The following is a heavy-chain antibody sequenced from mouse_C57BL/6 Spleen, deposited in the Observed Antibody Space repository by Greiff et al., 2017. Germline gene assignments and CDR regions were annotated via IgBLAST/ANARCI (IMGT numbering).Heavy chain of an antibody. Sequence: QVQLQQPGAELVKPGASVKMSCKASGYTFTSYWITWVKQRPGQGLEWIGDIYPGSGSTNYNEKFKSKATLTVDTSSSTAYMQLSSLTSEDSAVYYCARSPDYSNYVNWYFDVWGTGTTVTVSS. CDR1: GYTFTSYW. CDR3: ARSPDYSNYVNWYFDV. D-gene: IGHD2-5*01. V-gene: IGHV1-55*01. CDR2: IYPGSGST. J-gene: IGHJ1*03.